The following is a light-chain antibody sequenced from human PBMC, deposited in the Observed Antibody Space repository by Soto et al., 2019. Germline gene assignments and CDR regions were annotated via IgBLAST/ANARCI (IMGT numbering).Light chain of an antibody. V-gene: IGKV1-39*01. CDR1: QSISSY. Sequence: DIQMTQSPSSLSASVGDRVTIPCRASQSISSYLNWYQQKPGNAPKLLNYAASSLQSGVTSRFSGSGSGTDFTLTISSLQPEDFATYYCQQSYSTTWTFGQGTKVE. CDR2: AAS. CDR3: QQSYSTTWT. J-gene: IGKJ1*01.